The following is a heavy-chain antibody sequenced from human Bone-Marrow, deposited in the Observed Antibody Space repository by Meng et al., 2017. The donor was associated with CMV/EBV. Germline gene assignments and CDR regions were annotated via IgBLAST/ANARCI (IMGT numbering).Heavy chain of an antibody. V-gene: IGHV3-33*01. D-gene: IGHD2/OR15-2a*01. J-gene: IGHJ6*02. CDR2: IRFDGSNE. CDR1: GFTFSSYG. Sequence: GESLKISCAASGFTFSSYGMHWVRQAPGKGLEWVALIRFDGSNEYYADSVKGRFTISRDNAKNRLYLQMNSLRAEDTGVYHCARDRVRNFEIPPSTTRIAAPAGIDVWGQGTTVTVSS. CDR3: ARDRVRNFEIPPSTTRIAAPAGIDV.